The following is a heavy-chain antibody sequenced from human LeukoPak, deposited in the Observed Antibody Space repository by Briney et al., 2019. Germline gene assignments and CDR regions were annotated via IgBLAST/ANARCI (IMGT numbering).Heavy chain of an antibody. CDR3: ARDPGDYGGNRFDY. D-gene: IGHD4-23*01. CDR2: INPNSGGT. V-gene: IGHV1-2*02. CDR1: GGTFSSSA. Sequence: ASVKVSCKTSGGTFSSSAITWVRQAPGQGLEWMGWINPNSGGTNYAQKFQGRVTMTRDTSISTAYMELSRLRSDDTAVYYCARDPGDYGGNRFDYWGQGTLVTISS. J-gene: IGHJ4*02.